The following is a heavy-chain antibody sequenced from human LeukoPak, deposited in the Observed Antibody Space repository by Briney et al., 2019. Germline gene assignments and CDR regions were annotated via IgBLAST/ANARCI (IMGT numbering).Heavy chain of an antibody. J-gene: IGHJ4*02. D-gene: IGHD7-27*01. CDR3: AITGSLRYFDY. V-gene: IGHV3-7*01. Sequence: GGSLRLSCAASGFTFSSYWMSWVRQAPGKGLEWVGNINQDGSEKYYVDSVKGRFTISRDNAKNSLYLQMNSLRAEDTAVYYCAITGSLRYFDYWGQRTLVTVSS. CDR1: GFTFSSYW. CDR2: INQDGSEK.